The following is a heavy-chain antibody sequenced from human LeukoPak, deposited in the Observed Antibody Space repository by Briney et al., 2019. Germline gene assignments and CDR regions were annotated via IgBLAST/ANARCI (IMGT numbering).Heavy chain of an antibody. CDR1: GFTFSSYA. V-gene: IGHV3-23*01. CDR2: ISGSGGST. Sequence: PGGSLRLSCAASGFTFSSYAMSWVRQAPGKGLEWVSAISGSGGSTYYADSVKGRFTISRDNSKNTLYLQMNSLRAEDTAVYYCASVLGYCSGGSCSDYWGQGTLVTVSS. D-gene: IGHD2-15*01. J-gene: IGHJ4*02. CDR3: ASVLGYCSGGSCSDY.